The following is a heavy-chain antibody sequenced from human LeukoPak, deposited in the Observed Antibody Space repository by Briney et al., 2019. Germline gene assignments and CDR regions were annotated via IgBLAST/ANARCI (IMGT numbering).Heavy chain of an antibody. J-gene: IGHJ3*02. Sequence: GGSLRLSCVASGFTFSSYAMHWVRQTPGKGLEYVSGINSNGGSTHYANSVKGRFTISRDTSKNTLYLQMGSLRTEDMAVYYCARVGDFSVAAFDIWGQGTMVTVSS. CDR2: INSNGGST. D-gene: IGHD3-16*01. CDR1: GFTFSSYA. V-gene: IGHV3-64*01. CDR3: ARVGDFSVAAFDI.